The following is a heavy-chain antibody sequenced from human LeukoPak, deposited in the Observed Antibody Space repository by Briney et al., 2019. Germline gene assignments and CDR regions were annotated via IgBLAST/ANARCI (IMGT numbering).Heavy chain of an antibody. CDR3: ARTPYDSGGYGTFDY. J-gene: IGHJ4*02. V-gene: IGHV4-59*01. CDR2: IYYSGST. D-gene: IGHD3-22*01. CDR1: GGSISSDY. Sequence: PSETLSLTCTVSGGSISSDYWSWIRQPPGKGLEWIGYIYYSGSTNYNPSLKSRVTISVDTSKDQLSLKLSSVTAADTAVYYCARTPYDSGGYGTFDYWGQGTLVTVSS.